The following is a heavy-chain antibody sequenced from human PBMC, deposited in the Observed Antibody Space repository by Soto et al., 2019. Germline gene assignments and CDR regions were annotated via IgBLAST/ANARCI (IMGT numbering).Heavy chain of an antibody. J-gene: IGHJ4*02. CDR1: GGTFSSYA. Sequence: ASVKVSCKASGGTFSSYAISWVRQAPGQGLEWMGGIIPIFGKAKYAQKFQGRVTITTDESTSTAYMELSSLRSEDTAVYYCARGATVTFGEWDYWGQGTLVTVSS. V-gene: IGHV1-69*05. CDR2: IIPIFGKA. CDR3: ARGATVTFGEWDY. D-gene: IGHD4-17*01.